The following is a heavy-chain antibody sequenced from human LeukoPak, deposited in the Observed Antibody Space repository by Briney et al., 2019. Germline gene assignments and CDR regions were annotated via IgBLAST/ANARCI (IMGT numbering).Heavy chain of an antibody. CDR2: INPSGGST. J-gene: IGHJ4*02. V-gene: IGHV1-46*01. CDR1: GYTFTSYY. D-gene: IGHD6-13*01. CDR3: SRGYSSNWFVFDY. Sequence: ASVKVSCKASGYTFTSYYMHWVRQAPGQGLEWMGIINPSGGSTSYAQKLQGRVTMTTDTSTSTAYTEPGSLRCDDTARYFLSRGYSSNWFVFDYWGQGTLVTVSS.